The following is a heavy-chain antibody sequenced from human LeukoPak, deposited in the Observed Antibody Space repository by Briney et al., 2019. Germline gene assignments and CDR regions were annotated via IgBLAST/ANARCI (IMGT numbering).Heavy chain of an antibody. CDR3: ARGEANGLRYFDWLLD. CDR1: GFTFSSYS. Sequence: GGSLRLSCAASGFTFSSYSMNWVRQAPGKGLEWVSSISSSSSYIYYADSVKGRFTISRDNAKNSLYLQMNSLRAEDTAVYYCARGEANGLRYFDWLLDWGQGTLVTVSS. V-gene: IGHV3-21*04. J-gene: IGHJ4*02. D-gene: IGHD3-9*01. CDR2: ISSSSSYI.